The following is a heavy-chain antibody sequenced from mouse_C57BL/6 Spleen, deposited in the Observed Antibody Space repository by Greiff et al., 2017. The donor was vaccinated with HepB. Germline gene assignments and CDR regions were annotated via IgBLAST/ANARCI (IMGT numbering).Heavy chain of an antibody. J-gene: IGHJ2*01. CDR3: AQLLGDY. CDR1: GYAFSSSW. Sequence: QVQLQQSGPELVKPGASVKISCKASGYAFSSSWMNWVKQRPGKGLEWIGRIYPGDGDTNYNGKFKGKATLTADKSSSTAYMQLSSLTSEDSAVYFCAQLLGDYGGQGTTLTVSS. CDR2: IYPGDGDT. V-gene: IGHV1-82*01. D-gene: IGHD1-1*01.